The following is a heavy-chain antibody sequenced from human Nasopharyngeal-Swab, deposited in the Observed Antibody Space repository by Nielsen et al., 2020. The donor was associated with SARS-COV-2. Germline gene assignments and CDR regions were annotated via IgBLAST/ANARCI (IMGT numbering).Heavy chain of an antibody. Sequence: GESLKISCAASEFTMSRNGIHWARQAPGKGLEWVAYISSISSTSYYADSVKGRFTISRDNPKNSLYLQMNSLRDEDTALYYCARDVAIVGATLENWGQGTLVTVSS. V-gene: IGHV3-48*02. CDR2: ISSISSTS. J-gene: IGHJ4*02. CDR3: ARDVAIVGATLEN. CDR1: EFTMSRNG. D-gene: IGHD1-26*01.